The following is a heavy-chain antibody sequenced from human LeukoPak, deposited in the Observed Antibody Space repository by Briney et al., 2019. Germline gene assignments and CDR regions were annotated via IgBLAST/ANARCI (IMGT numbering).Heavy chain of an antibody. CDR3: ARDLHYSSGWFNFDY. V-gene: IGHV3-30-3*01. CDR2: ISYDGSNK. J-gene: IGHJ4*02. Sequence: GGSLRLSCAASGFTFSNYAMSWVRQAPGKGLEWVAVISYDGSNKYYADSVKGRFTISRDNSKNTLYLQMNSLRAEDTAVYYCARDLHYSSGWFNFDYWGQGTLVTVSS. CDR1: GFTFSNYA. D-gene: IGHD6-19*01.